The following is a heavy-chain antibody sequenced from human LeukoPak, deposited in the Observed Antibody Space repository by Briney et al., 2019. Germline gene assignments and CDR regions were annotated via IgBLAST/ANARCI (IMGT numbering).Heavy chain of an antibody. J-gene: IGHJ4*02. D-gene: IGHD2-8*02. CDR2: VSSDGTT. CDR1: CDSVTSYY. CDR3: ARLDCTGDGCYNH. Sequence: SETLSLTCSVSCDSVTSYYWSWIRQPPGKGLEWIGYVSSDGTTNYTPSLRSRVIMSVDTAKNHISLSLTSLTAADTAIYYCARLDCTGDGCYNHWGQGTLVTVSS. V-gene: IGHV4-59*08.